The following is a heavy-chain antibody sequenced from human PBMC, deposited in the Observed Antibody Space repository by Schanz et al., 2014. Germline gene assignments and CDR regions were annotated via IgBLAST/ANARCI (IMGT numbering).Heavy chain of an antibody. Sequence: QVQLVQSGAEVKKPGASVKVSCKASGYTFTSYSIHWVRQAPGQGLEWMGRIISILGIPNYAQKFQGRVTFTADKSTSTAYMELSSLKSEDTAVYYCARGRGCTGGSCYSWFDLWGQGTLVTVAS. CDR1: GYTFTSYS. CDR3: ARGRGCTGGSCYSWFDL. V-gene: IGHV1-69*04. D-gene: IGHD2-15*01. J-gene: IGHJ5*02. CDR2: IISILGIP.